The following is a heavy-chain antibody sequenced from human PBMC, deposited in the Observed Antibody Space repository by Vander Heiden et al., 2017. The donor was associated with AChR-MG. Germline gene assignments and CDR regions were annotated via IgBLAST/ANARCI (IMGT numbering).Heavy chain of an antibody. Sequence: EVQLVESGGGLVQPGGSLRLSCAASGFTFSSYWMHWVRQAPGKGLVGVSRMNSDGSSTSYADSVKGRFTISRDNAKNTLYLQMNSLRAEDTAVYYCARGKSGPLHSISMDYWGQGTLVTVSS. CDR2: MNSDGSST. CDR3: ARGKSGPLHSISMDY. J-gene: IGHJ4*02. CDR1: GFTFSSYW. V-gene: IGHV3-74*01. D-gene: IGHD2-2*02.